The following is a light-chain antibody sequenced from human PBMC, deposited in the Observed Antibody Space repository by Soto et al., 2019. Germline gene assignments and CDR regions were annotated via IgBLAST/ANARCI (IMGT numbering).Light chain of an antibody. J-gene: IGLJ1*01. CDR1: SSDIGGYNY. V-gene: IGLV2-14*01. CDR2: EVS. CDR3: SSYTSSSTLGV. Sequence: QSVLTQPASVSGSPGQSITISCTGTSSDIGGYNYVSWYQQYPGNAPKLMISEVSNRPSGISNRFSGFKSANTAFLIISGLQAEDEADYFCSSYTSSSTLGVFGTGTKVTV.